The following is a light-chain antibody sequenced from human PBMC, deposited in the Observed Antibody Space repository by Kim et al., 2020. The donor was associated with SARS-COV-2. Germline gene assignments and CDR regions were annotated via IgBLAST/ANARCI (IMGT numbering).Light chain of an antibody. CDR3: CSYAGSYTTYV. CDR2: DVS. Sequence: QSVTNSCTGTSSDVGGYNYVSWYQQHPGKAPKLMIYDVSKRPSGVPDRFSGSKSGNTASLTISGLQAEDEADYYCCSYAGSYTTYVFGTGTKVTVL. V-gene: IGLV2-11*01. CDR1: SSDVGGYNY. J-gene: IGLJ1*01.